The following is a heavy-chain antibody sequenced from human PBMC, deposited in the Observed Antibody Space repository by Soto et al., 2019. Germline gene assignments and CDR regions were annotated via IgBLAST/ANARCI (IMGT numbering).Heavy chain of an antibody. CDR1: GGSISSGGYY. J-gene: IGHJ6*02. V-gene: IGHV4-31*03. CDR2: IYYSGST. D-gene: IGHD4-17*01. CDR3: ARYSGPEHDYGDADYYYYGMDV. Sequence: QVQLQESGPGLVKPSQTLSLTCTVSGGSISSGGYYWSWIRQHPGKGLEWIGYIYYSGSTYYNPSLKSRVTISVDTSKNQFSLKLSSVTAADTAVYYCARYSGPEHDYGDADYYYYGMDVWGQGTTVTVSS.